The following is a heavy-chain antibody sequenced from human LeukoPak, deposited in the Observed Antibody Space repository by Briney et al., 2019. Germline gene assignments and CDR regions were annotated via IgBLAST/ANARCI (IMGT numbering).Heavy chain of an antibody. D-gene: IGHD6-19*01. V-gene: IGHV4-4*02. CDR1: GGSISSSNW. Sequence: SGALSLTCAVSGGSISSSNWWSWVRQPPGKGLEWIGEIYHSGSTNYNPSLKSRVTISVDKSKNQFSLKLTSVTAADTAAYYCARQGDSGWYYFDYWGQGTLVTVSS. CDR3: ARQGDSGWYYFDY. J-gene: IGHJ4*02. CDR2: IYHSGST.